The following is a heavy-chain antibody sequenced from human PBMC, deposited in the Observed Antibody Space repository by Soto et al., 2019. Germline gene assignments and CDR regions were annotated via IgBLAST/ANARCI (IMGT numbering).Heavy chain of an antibody. J-gene: IGHJ5*02. CDR1: GGSISSSSYY. CDR2: IYYSGST. V-gene: IGHV4-39*07. CDR3: AREHYGNSAWFDP. D-gene: IGHD3-10*01. Sequence: SETLSLTCTVSGGSISSSSYYWGWIRKPPGKGLEWIGSIYYSGSTYYNPSLKSRVTMTRNTSISTAYMELSSLRSEDTAVYYCAREHYGNSAWFDPWGQGTLVTVSS.